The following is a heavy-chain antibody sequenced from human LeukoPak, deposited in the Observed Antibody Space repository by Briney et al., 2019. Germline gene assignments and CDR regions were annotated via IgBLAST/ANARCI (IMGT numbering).Heavy chain of an antibody. CDR2: IIPILGIA. D-gene: IGHD3-9*01. V-gene: IGHV1-69*04. J-gene: IGHJ3*02. Sequence: SVKVSCKASGGTFSSYAISWVRQAPGQGLEWMGRIIPILGIANYAQKFQGRVTNTADKSTSTAYMELSSLRSEDTAVYYCARVRGGVLRYFDWPRDAFDIWGQGTMVTVSS. CDR3: ARVRGGVLRYFDWPRDAFDI. CDR1: GGTFSSYA.